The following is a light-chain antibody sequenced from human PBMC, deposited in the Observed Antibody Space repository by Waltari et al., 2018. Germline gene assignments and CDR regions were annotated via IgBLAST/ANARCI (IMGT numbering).Light chain of an antibody. V-gene: IGLV2-14*01. CDR1: SSDIGDYNY. CDR3: SSYSTTNTIV. J-gene: IGLJ1*01. Sequence: QSALTQPASVSGSPGQSLTISCTGTSSDIGDYNYVHWYQQRPGTAPQLMIFDVTNRPSGVSNRFSGSKSGNTASLTISGLRADDEAHYYCSSYSTTNTIVFGTGTKVTVL. CDR2: DVT.